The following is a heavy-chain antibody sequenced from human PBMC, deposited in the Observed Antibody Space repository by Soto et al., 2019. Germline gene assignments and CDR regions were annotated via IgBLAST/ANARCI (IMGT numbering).Heavy chain of an antibody. D-gene: IGHD2-2*01. V-gene: IGHV3-30*18. CDR3: AKDGGCSSTSCYSPYYFDY. J-gene: IGHJ4*02. CDR1: GFPFSIYG. CDR2: ISYDGSNK. Sequence: LRLSCAASGFPFSIYGMHWVRQAPGKGLEWVAVISYDGSNKYYADSVKGRFTISRDNSKNTLYLQMNSLRAEDTAVYYCAKDGGCSSTSCYSPYYFDYWGQGTLVTVSS.